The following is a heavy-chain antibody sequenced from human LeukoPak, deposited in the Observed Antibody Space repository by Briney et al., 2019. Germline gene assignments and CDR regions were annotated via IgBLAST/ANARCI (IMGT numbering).Heavy chain of an antibody. Sequence: GGSLRLSCAASGFTFSSYSMNWVRQAPGKGLEWVSSISSSSSYIYYADSVKGRFTISRDNAKNSLYLQMNSLRAEDTAVYYCARDLGYCSSTSCPRGWFDPWGQGTLVTVSS. CDR3: ARDLGYCSSTSCPRGWFDP. D-gene: IGHD2-2*01. CDR2: ISSSSSYI. J-gene: IGHJ5*02. CDR1: GFTFSSYS. V-gene: IGHV3-21*01.